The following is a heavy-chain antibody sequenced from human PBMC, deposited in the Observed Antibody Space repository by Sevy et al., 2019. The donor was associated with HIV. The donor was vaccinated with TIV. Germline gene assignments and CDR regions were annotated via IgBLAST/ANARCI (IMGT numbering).Heavy chain of an antibody. CDR3: ARRFCGGAKCYEDYYFAMDV. Sequence: ASVKVSCKASEYTFTGYYIHWVRQAPGQGLEWMGCINPDTGVTSYVQKLQGRVSMTRDTSISTASMELRSLSPDDTAEYFCARRFCGGAKCYEDYYFAMDVWGQGTTVTVSS. CDR1: EYTFTGYY. J-gene: IGHJ6*02. CDR2: INPDTGVT. V-gene: IGHV1-2*02. D-gene: IGHD3-3*01.